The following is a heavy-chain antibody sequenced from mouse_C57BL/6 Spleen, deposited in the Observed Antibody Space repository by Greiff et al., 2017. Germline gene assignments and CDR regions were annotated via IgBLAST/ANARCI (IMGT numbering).Heavy chain of an antibody. D-gene: IGHD1-1*01. Sequence: EVKLMESGGGLVQPGGSLKLSCAASGFTFSDYYMYWVRQTPEKRLEWVAYISNGGGSTYYPDTVKGRFTISRDNAKNTLYLQMSRLKSEDTAMYYCARGDYYGSHWYFDVWGTGTTVTVSS. J-gene: IGHJ1*03. CDR3: ARGDYYGSHWYFDV. CDR2: ISNGGGST. V-gene: IGHV5-12*01. CDR1: GFTFSDYY.